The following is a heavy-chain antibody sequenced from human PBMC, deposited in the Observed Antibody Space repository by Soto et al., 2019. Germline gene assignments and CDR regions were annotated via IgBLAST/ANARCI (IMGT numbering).Heavy chain of an antibody. V-gene: IGHV1-46*01. D-gene: IGHD2-15*01. CDR2: INPSGGST. CDR3: ARDGSNIVVVVAGANWFDP. CDR1: GYTFTSYY. J-gene: IGHJ5*02. Sequence: ASVKVSCKASGYTFTSYYMHWVRQAPGQGLEWMGIINPSGGSTSYAQKFQGRVTMTRDTSTSTVYMELSSLRSEDTAVYYCARDGSNIVVVVAGANWFDPWGQGTLVTVSS.